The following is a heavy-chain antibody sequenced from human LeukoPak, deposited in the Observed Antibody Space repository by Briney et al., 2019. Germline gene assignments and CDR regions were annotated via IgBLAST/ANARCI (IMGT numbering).Heavy chain of an antibody. D-gene: IGHD6-6*01. J-gene: IGHJ4*02. V-gene: IGHV4-38-2*01. CDR3: ARHRDYSSSDY. CDR1: GYSISSGYY. CDR2: IYHSGST. Sequence: PSETLSLTCAVSGYSISSGYYWGWIRQPPGKGLEWIGSIYHSGSTYYNPSLKGRVTISVDTSKNQFSLKLSSVTAADTAVYYCARHRDYSSSDYWGQGTLVTASS.